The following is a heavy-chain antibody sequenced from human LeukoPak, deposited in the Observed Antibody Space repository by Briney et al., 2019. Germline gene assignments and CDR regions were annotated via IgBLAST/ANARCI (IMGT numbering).Heavy chain of an antibody. D-gene: IGHD3-3*01. J-gene: IGHJ4*02. CDR2: VSGGGHNT. CDR3: AKDRSSWYYPFDS. V-gene: IGHV3-23*01. Sequence: GGSLTLSCVASGFTFSSYAMNWVRQAPGKGLEWVSVVSGGGHNTYYADSVKGRFTMSRDNSKRTVYLQMNSLRAEDTAVYYCAKDRSSWYYPFDSWGQGTLVTVSS. CDR1: GFTFSSYA.